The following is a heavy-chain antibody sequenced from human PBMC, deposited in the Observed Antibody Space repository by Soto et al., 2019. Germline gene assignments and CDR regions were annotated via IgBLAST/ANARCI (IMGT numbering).Heavy chain of an antibody. V-gene: IGHV3-23*01. CDR3: AKDPRIGAAGTGDY. CDR1: GFSFSSYA. Sequence: GGSLRLSCAASGFSFSSYAMGWVRQAPGKGLAWVSTISGSGVSTYYADSVKGRFTISRDNSKNTLYLQMNSLRAEDTALYYCAKDPRIGAAGTGDYWGQGTLVTV. D-gene: IGHD6-13*01. CDR2: ISGSGVST. J-gene: IGHJ4*02.